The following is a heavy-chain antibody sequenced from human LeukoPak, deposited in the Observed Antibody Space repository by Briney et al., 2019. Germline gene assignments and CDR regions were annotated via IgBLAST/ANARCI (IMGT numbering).Heavy chain of an antibody. CDR2: ILYDGSNK. D-gene: IGHD3-3*01. Sequence: GGSLRLSCAASGFTFSSYGMHWVRQAPGKGLEWVAVILYDGSNKYYADSVKGRFTISRDNSKNALYLQMNSLRAEDTAVYYCARDTYYDFWSGYSSYGMDVWGQGTTVTVSS. CDR3: ARDTYYDFWSGYSSYGMDV. V-gene: IGHV3-33*01. CDR1: GFTFSSYG. J-gene: IGHJ6*02.